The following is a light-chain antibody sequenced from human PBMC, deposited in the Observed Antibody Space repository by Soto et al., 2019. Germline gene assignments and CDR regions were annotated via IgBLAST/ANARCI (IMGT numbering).Light chain of an antibody. CDR3: QQSYSTHTLT. CDR1: QSISRY. Sequence: DIQMTQSPSSLSASLGDRVTITFLASQSISRYLNWYQQKPGKAPKLLIYAASSLQSGVPSRFSGSGSGTDFTLTISSLKTEDFATYYCQQSYSTHTLTFGGGTKVDIK. V-gene: IGKV1-39*01. CDR2: AAS. J-gene: IGKJ4*01.